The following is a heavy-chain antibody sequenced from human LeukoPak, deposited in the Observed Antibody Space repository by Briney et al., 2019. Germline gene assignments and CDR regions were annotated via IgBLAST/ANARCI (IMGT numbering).Heavy chain of an antibody. D-gene: IGHD7-27*01. V-gene: IGHV3-23*01. CDR2: ISGSGGST. Sequence: SGGSLRLSCAASGFTFSSYAMSWVRQAPGKGLEWVSAISGSGGSTYYADSVKGRFTISRDNSKNTLYLQMNSLRAEDTAVYYCAREGGDWGSYDAFDIWGQGTMVTVSS. CDR1: GFTFSSYA. CDR3: AREGGDWGSYDAFDI. J-gene: IGHJ3*02.